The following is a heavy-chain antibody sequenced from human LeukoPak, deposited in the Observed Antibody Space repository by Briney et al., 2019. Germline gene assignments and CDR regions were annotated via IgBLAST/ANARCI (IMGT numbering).Heavy chain of an antibody. CDR1: GFTFSSYS. J-gene: IGHJ4*02. Sequence: AGTLRLSCAASGFTFSSYSMSWVRQAPGKGLEWVSAISGSGGTTYYADSVKRRFTISRDNSKNTLDLQMNSLRADDRAVYYCAKDVGCSSTSCYRPFDYWGQGTLVSVSS. V-gene: IGHV3-23*01. CDR3: AKDVGCSSTSCYRPFDY. CDR2: ISGSGGTT. D-gene: IGHD2-2*01.